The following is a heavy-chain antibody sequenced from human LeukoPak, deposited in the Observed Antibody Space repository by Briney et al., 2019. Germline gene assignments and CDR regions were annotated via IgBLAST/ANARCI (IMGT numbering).Heavy chain of an antibody. CDR2: INPNSGGT. V-gene: IGHV1-2*02. CDR1: GYIFTGYY. CDR3: ARVYGDHYGSGVIDY. Sequence: ASVKVSCKASGYIFTGYYMHWVRQAPGQGLEWMGWINPNSGGTNYAQKFQGRVTMTRDTSITTAYMELSRLRSDDTAVYYCARVYGDHYGSGVIDYWGQGTLVTVSS. D-gene: IGHD3-10*01. J-gene: IGHJ4*02.